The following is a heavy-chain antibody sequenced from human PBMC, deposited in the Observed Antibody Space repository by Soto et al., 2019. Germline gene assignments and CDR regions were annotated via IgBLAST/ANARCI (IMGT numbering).Heavy chain of an antibody. CDR2: ISSSGSTI. V-gene: IGHV3-11*01. Sequence: LRLSCAVSGFTFTDYYMSWIRQAPGKGLEWVSYISSSGSTIYYADSVKGRFTISRDNAKNSLYLQMNSLRAEDTAVYYCARVLVFYGGFDPWGQGTLVTVSS. CDR3: ARVLVFYGGFDP. CDR1: GFTFTDYY. D-gene: IGHD2-21*02. J-gene: IGHJ5*02.